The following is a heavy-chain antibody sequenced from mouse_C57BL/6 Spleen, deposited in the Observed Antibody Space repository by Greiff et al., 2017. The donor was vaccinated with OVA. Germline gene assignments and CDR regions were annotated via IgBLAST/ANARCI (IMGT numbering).Heavy chain of an antibody. CDR2: INPNNGGT. CDR3: ARKEKTAQATRYFDY. CDR1: GYTFTDYY. D-gene: IGHD3-2*02. Sequence: VQLQQSGPELVKPGASVKISCKASGYTFTDYYMNWVKQSHGKSLEWIGDINPNNGGTSYNQKFKGKATLTVDKSSSTAYMELRSLTSEDSAVYYCARKEKTAQATRYFDYWGQGTTLTVSS. V-gene: IGHV1-26*01. J-gene: IGHJ2*01.